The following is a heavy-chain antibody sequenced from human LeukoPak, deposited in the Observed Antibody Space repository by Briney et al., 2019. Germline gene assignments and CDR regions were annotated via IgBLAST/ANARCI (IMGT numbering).Heavy chain of an antibody. CDR3: ARGPLYYYYYMDV. J-gene: IGHJ6*03. CDR1: GFTFSRYG. Sequence: GESLRLSCAASGFTFSRYGLHWVRQAPGKGLEWVSYISSSSSTIYYADSVKGRFTISRDNAKNSLYLQMNSLRAEDTAVYYCARGPLYYYYYMDVWGKGTTVTVSS. V-gene: IGHV3-48*04. CDR2: ISSSSSTI.